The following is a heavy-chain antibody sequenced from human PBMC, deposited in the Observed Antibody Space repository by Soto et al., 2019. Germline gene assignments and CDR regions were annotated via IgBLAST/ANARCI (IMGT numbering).Heavy chain of an antibody. CDR2: VDSDGRGT. CDR3: GTVFEH. J-gene: IGHJ4*02. V-gene: IGHV3-74*01. CDR1: GITFTNYW. Sequence: EVQLVESGGGSVQPGGSLRLSCVASGITFTNYWMHWVRQVPGKGLVWVARVDSDGRGTSYADFVKGRFTISRDNAKNTLYLRVNSLRVEDTSMYYCGTVFEHWGQGIPVTVSS.